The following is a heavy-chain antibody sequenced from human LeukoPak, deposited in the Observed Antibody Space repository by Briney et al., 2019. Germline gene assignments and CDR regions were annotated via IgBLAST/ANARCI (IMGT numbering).Heavy chain of an antibody. CDR1: GGSISSYY. V-gene: IGHV4-59*03. D-gene: IGHD6-19*01. J-gene: IGHJ4*02. Sequence: SETLSLTCTVSGGSISSYYWSWIRQPPGKGLEWVGQIYYSGGTNYNPPLKSRVSISIDTSKNLFSPKLNSVTAADTAVYYCAAESERWLVRSWGQGTLVTVSS. CDR3: AAESERWLVRS. CDR2: IYYSGGT.